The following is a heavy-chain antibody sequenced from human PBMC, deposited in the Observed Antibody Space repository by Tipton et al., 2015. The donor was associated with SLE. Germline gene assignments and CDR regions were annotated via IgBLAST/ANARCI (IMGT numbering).Heavy chain of an antibody. V-gene: IGHV3-21*03. CDR2: ISSSTSYI. D-gene: IGHD1-26*01. J-gene: IGHJ4*02. CDR1: GFTFSTYS. CDR3: ARDLGGSYYGGYYFDH. Sequence: SLRLSCAASGFTFSTYSMNWVRQAPGKGLEWVSSISSSTSYIYYADSVKGRFTISRDNAKNSLYLQMNSLRAEDTAEYYCARDLGGSYYGGYYFDHWGQGTQVTVSS.